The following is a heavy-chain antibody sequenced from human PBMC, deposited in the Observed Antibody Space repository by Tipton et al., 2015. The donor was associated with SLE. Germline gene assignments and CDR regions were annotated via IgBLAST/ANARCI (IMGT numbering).Heavy chain of an antibody. D-gene: IGHD2-15*01. J-gene: IGHJ6*02. Sequence: SLRLSCAASGFTFSSYAMHWVRQAPGKGLEWVAVISYDGSNKYYADSVKGRFTISRDNSKNTLYLQMNSLRAEDTAVYYCARGVVVVVAASDYYGVDVWGQGTTLTVSS. CDR1: GFTFSSYA. V-gene: IGHV3-30*04. CDR2: ISYDGSNK. CDR3: ARGVVVVVAASDYYGVDV.